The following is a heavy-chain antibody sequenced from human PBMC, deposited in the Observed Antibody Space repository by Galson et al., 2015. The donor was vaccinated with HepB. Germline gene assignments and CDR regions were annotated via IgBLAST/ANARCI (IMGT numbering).Heavy chain of an antibody. J-gene: IGHJ4*02. Sequence: PALVKPTQTLTLTCTFSGFSLSSSGVGVGWIRQPPGEALEWLALFYWNDDESYSPSLKSRLTITKDASKNQVVLTMTNMDPVDTATYYCAHRQYDSGGDRYVYWGQGTLVTVSS. CDR2: FYWNDDE. V-gene: IGHV2-5*01. CDR1: GFSLSSSGVG. CDR3: AHRQYDSGGDRYVY. D-gene: IGHD3-22*01.